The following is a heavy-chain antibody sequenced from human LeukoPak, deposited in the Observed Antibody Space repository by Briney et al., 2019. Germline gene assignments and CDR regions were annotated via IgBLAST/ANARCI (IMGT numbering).Heavy chain of an antibody. V-gene: IGHV3-11*01. Sequence: GGSLRLSCAASGFIFSDYYMTWIRQAPGKGLEWVSYISSSGSTIYYTDSVKGRFTVSRDNAKNSLYLQMNSLRAEDTAVYYCARRVRGVNPGDSWGQGTLVTVSS. J-gene: IGHJ4*02. CDR3: ARRVRGVNPGDS. D-gene: IGHD3-10*01. CDR2: ISSSGSTI. CDR1: GFIFSDYY.